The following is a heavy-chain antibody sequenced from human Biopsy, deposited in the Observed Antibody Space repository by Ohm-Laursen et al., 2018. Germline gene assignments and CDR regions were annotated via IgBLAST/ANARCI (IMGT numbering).Heavy chain of an antibody. CDR1: GGTFSNYA. D-gene: IGHD3-3*01. CDR3: ATPFQYYDSWGGYPPFDH. V-gene: IGHV1-69*04. CDR2: IIAVPRLV. J-gene: IGHJ4*02. Sequence: SSVKVSCKASGGTFSNYAISWVRQAPGEGLEWMGGIIAVPRLVNYAPKFQGRVSITADKSTTTAYMELSNLKSEDTAVSYCATPFQYYDSWGGYPPFDHWGQGTLVTVSS.